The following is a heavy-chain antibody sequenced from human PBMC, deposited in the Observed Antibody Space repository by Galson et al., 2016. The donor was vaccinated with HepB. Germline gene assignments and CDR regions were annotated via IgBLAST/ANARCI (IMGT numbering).Heavy chain of an antibody. D-gene: IGHD3-10*01. CDR2: IKSKTDGGTT. V-gene: IGHV3-15*01. CDR1: GFTFSNAW. J-gene: IGHJ4*02. Sequence: SLRLSCAASGFTFSNAWMSWVRQAPGKGLEWVGRIKSKTDGGTTDYAAPVKGRFTISRDDSKNTLYLQMNSLKTEDTAVYYCTTGLLLWFRVLSDYWGQGTLVTVSS. CDR3: TTGLLLWFRVLSDY.